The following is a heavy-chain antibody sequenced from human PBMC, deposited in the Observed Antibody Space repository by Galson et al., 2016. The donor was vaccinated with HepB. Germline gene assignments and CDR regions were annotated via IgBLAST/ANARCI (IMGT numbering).Heavy chain of an antibody. V-gene: IGHV3-48*02. Sequence: SLRLSCAASGFPFETYSMNWVRQAPGKGLEWISYIGSSSRKTFYADSVKGRFRVSRDNAKNSLFLEMNSLRDEDTGVYYCVRAKVVTMAYGDLWGQGTLVSVSS. CDR2: IGSSSRKT. CDR3: VRAKVVTMAYGDL. J-gene: IGHJ5*02. D-gene: IGHD3-10*01. CDR1: GFPFETYS.